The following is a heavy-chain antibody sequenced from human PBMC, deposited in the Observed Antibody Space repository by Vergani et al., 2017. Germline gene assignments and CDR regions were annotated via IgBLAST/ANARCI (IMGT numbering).Heavy chain of an antibody. V-gene: IGHV1-46*01. CDR2: INPSGGST. CDR3: ARSGVVGGVFDY. D-gene: IGHD3-10*01. J-gene: IGHJ4*02. CDR1: GYTFTSYY. Sequence: QVQLVQSGAEVKKPGASVKVSCKASGYTFTSYYMHWVRQAPEQGLEWMGIINPSGGSTSYAQKFQGRVTMTRDTSTSTVYMELSSLRSEDTAVYYCARSGVVGGVFDYWGQGTLVTVSS.